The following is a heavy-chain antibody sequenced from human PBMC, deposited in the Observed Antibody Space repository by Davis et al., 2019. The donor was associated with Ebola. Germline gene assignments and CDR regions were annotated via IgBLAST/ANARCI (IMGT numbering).Heavy chain of an antibody. CDR2: INHSGST. CDR3: ARTAPYYYYGMDV. V-gene: IGHV4-34*01. CDR1: GGSFSGYY. J-gene: IGHJ6*02. Sequence: SETLSLTCAVYGGSFSGYYWSWIRQPPGKGLEWIGEINHSGSTNYNPSLKSRVTISVDTSTNQFSLKLSSVTAADTAVYYCARTAPYYYYGMDVWGQGTTVTVSS.